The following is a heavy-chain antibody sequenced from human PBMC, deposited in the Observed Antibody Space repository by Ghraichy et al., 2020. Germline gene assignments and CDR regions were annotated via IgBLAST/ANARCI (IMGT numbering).Heavy chain of an antibody. Sequence: GGSLRLSCVASGFTFSASAIHWVRQASGKGLEWVGRIRSKANNYATTFAASVKGRFTISRDDSKKTTYLQMNSLKTEDTALYYCTTYGDYPFDYWGQGTLVTVSS. D-gene: IGHD2-21*01. J-gene: IGHJ4*02. CDR2: IRSKANNYAT. CDR1: GFTFSASA. V-gene: IGHV3-73*01. CDR3: TTYGDYPFDY.